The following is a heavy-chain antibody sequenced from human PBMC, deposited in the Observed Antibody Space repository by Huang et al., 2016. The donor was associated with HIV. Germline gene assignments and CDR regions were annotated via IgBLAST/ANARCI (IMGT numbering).Heavy chain of an antibody. CDR1: GFPFRDYQ. Sequence: EVQLVQSGGVAIKPGGYLGLSCAASGFPFRDYQMHWVRQVPGNGLEWVALISGDGSTTKYGDTVKGRFTIARDNSKDSLYLQMNSLKTEDTAFYYCTGIFYDSTGYYYHYWGQGTLVTVSS. D-gene: IGHD3-22*01. CDR3: TGIFYDSTGYYYHY. J-gene: IGHJ4*02. CDR2: ISGDGSTT. V-gene: IGHV3-43*01.